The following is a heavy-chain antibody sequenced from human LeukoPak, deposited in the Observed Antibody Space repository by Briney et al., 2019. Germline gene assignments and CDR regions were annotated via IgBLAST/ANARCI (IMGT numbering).Heavy chain of an antibody. Sequence: PGGSLRLSCALSGFSVSSFGMSWVRQAPGKGLEWISAISLNGETTWYADSVKGRFTISRDNSKNTLYLQLTSLRAEDTAVYYCAQGFSSGWYPYWGQGSLVSVSS. CDR3: AQGFSSGWYPY. D-gene: IGHD6-19*01. J-gene: IGHJ4*02. V-gene: IGHV3-23*01. CDR1: GFSVSSFG. CDR2: ISLNGETT.